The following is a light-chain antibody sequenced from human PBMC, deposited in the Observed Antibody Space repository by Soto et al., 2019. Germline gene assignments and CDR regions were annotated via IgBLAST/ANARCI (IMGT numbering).Light chain of an antibody. J-gene: IGKJ1*01. V-gene: IGKV3-20*01. Sequence: ENVLTQSPGTLSLSPGERATLSSRASQRVSSSYIAWYQQKPGQAPRLLIYGASRRATGIPDRFSGTGSGTDFTLTISRLEPEDFAVYYCQQYGSSPRTFGQGTKVDIK. CDR1: QRVSSSY. CDR2: GAS. CDR3: QQYGSSPRT.